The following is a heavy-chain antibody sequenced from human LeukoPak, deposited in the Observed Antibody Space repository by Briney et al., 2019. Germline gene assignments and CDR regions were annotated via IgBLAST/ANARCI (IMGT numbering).Heavy chain of an antibody. CDR3: ARTGPTSGGDY. CDR1: GGSISSSSYY. CDR2: IYYGGGT. D-gene: IGHD3-16*01. Sequence: SETLSLTCTVSGGSISSSSYYWGWIRQPPGKGLEWIGSIYYGGGTSYNPSLKSRVTISVDTSRNQFSLKLSSVTAADTAVYYCARTGPTSGGDYWGQGTLVTVSS. V-gene: IGHV4-39*01. J-gene: IGHJ4*02.